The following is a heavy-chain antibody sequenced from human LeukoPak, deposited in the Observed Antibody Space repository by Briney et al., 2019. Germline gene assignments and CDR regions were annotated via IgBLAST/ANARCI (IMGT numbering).Heavy chain of an antibody. V-gene: IGHV4-59*01. CDR3: ARGGPPVTIFGVVISWFDP. D-gene: IGHD3-3*01. CDR1: GGSISSYY. Sequence: SETLSLTCTVPGGSISSYYWSWIRQPPGKGLEWIGYIYYSWSTNYNPSLKSRVTISVDTSKNQFSLKLRSVTAADTAVYYCARGGPPVTIFGVVISWFDPWGQGTLVTVSS. CDR2: IYYSWST. J-gene: IGHJ5*02.